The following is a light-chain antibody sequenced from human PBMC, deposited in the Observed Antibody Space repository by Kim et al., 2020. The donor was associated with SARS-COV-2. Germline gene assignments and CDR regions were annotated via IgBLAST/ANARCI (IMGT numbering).Light chain of an antibody. CDR2: KDS. CDR3: QSADSSGTYYV. Sequence: PRQTARITCSGDAVTKQYAYWYQQKPGQAPVLVIYKDSERPSGIPERFSGSSSGTTVTLTISGVQAEDEADYYCQSADSSGTYYVFGTGTKVTVL. CDR1: AVTKQY. J-gene: IGLJ1*01. V-gene: IGLV3-25*03.